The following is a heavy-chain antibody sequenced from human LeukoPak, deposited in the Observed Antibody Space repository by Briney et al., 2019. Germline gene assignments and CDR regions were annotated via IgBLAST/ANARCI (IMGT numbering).Heavy chain of an antibody. CDR2: INHSGIT. CDR1: GGSFSSYY. D-gene: IGHD2-2*01. J-gene: IGHJ2*01. V-gene: IGHV4-34*01. CDR3: ARKVLDYQLLQWYFDL. Sequence: SETLSLTCAVYGGSFSSYYWGWIRQPPGKGPEWIGDINHSGITNYNPSLKSRVTISIDTSKNQFSLKGTSVTAADTAVYYCARKVLDYQLLQWYFDLWGRGPLVTVSS.